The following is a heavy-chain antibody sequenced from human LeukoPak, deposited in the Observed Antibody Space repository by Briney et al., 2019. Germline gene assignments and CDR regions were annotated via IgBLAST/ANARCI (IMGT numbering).Heavy chain of an antibody. CDR2: INHSGST. Sequence: SETLSLTCAVYGGSFSGYYWSWIRQPPGKGLEWIGEINHSGSTNYNPSLKSRVTISVDTSKNQFSLKLSSVTAADTAVYYCARGGLLLWFGDPRSVFDYWGQGTLVTVSS. V-gene: IGHV4-34*01. CDR1: GGSFSGYY. J-gene: IGHJ4*02. CDR3: ARGGLLLWFGDPRSVFDY. D-gene: IGHD3-10*01.